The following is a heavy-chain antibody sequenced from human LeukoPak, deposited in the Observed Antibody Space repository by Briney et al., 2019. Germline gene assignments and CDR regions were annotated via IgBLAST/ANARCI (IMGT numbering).Heavy chain of an antibody. CDR2: INPSGGST. J-gene: IGHJ4*02. V-gene: IGHV1-46*01. D-gene: IGHD3-10*01. CDR1: GYTFTSYY. Sequence: ASVKVSCKASGYTFTSYYMHWVRQAPGQGLEWMGIINPSGGSTSYAQKFQGRVTMTRDTSTSTVYMELSSLRSEDTAVYYCARARRQLWFGELPPYFDYWGQGTLVTVSS. CDR3: ARARRQLWFGELPPYFDY.